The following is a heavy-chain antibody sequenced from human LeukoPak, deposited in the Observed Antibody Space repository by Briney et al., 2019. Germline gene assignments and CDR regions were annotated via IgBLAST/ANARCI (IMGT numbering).Heavy chain of an antibody. CDR3: ARYYCGSTDCPGIDY. CDR2: ISYSGTT. V-gene: IGHV4-30-4*01. Sequence: SQTLSLTCTVSGGSISSGVYYWTWVRQPPGEGLEWIGYISYSGTTYSSPSLKTRFTISTDTSKSQFSLMLTSVTAADTAVYYCARYYCGSTDCPGIDYWGQGTLVTVSS. J-gene: IGHJ4*02. D-gene: IGHD2-2*01. CDR1: GGSISSGVYY.